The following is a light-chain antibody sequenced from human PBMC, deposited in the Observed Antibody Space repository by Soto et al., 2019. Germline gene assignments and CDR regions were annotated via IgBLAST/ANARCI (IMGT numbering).Light chain of an antibody. CDR3: SSYTSSSTGV. V-gene: IGLV2-14*01. J-gene: IGLJ2*01. CDR1: SSDVGGYNY. Sequence: QSVLTQPASVSGSPGQSITISCTGTSSDVGGYNYVSWYQQHPGKAPKLMIYDVSNRPSGVSNRFSGSKSGNTASLTISGLQAEDEADYSCSSYTSSSTGVFGGGTQLTVL. CDR2: DVS.